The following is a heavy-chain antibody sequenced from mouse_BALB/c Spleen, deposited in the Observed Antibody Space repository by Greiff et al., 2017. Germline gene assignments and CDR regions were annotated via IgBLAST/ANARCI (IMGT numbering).Heavy chain of an antibody. CDR2: IRNKANGYTT. CDR1: GFTFTDYY. Sequence: EVKVVDSGGGLVQPGGSLRLSCATSGFTFTDYYMSWVRQPPGKALEWLGFIRNKANGYTTEYSASVKGRFTISRDKSQSILYLQMNTLRAEDSATYYCARDMGGKTGNYCDYWGQGTTLTVAS. J-gene: IGHJ2*01. V-gene: IGHV7-3*02. CDR3: ARDMGGKTGNYCDY. D-gene: IGHD2-1*01.